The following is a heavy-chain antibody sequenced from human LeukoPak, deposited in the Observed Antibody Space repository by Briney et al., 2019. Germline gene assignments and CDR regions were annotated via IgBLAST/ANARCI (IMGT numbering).Heavy chain of an antibody. Sequence: PTGGSLRLSCTASGFTFSNYAMHWVRQAPGKGLQWVAIISYDGDKKEYTDSVKGRLTISRDNSKNTLSLQMNSLRAEDTALYYCARGALAAGERLKNNWFDPWGQGTLVTVSS. CDR2: ISYDGDKK. J-gene: IGHJ5*02. V-gene: IGHV3-30-3*01. CDR3: ARGALAAGERLKNNWFDP. D-gene: IGHD6-13*01. CDR1: GFTFSNYA.